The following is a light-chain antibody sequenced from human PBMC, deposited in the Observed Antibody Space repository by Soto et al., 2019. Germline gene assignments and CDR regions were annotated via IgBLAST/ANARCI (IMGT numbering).Light chain of an antibody. CDR2: GAS. Sequence: EIVMTQSPATLSVSPGDRATLSCRASQRINNNLAWYQQKPGQAPRLLIHGASTRATGIPARFSGSGSGAEFTLTISSLQSEDFAVYYCHQYDDWPPGYTFGQGTKLEL. V-gene: IGKV3-15*01. CDR3: HQYDDWPPGYT. J-gene: IGKJ2*01. CDR1: QRINNN.